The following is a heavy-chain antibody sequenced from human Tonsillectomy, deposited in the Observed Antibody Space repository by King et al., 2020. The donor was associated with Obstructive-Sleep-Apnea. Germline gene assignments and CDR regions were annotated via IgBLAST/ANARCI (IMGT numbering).Heavy chain of an antibody. Sequence: VQLQQWGAGLLKPSETLSLTCAVFGGSFTDYYWSWVRQPPGKGLEWSGEINHSGSTNNNPSLKSRVTISVDTSKNQFSLKLTSVTAADTAVYYCARGSGAAAVNWFDPWGQGTLVTVSS. V-gene: IGHV4-34*01. J-gene: IGHJ5*02. CDR3: ARGSGAAAVNWFDP. CDR1: GGSFTDYY. D-gene: IGHD6-13*01. CDR2: INHSGST.